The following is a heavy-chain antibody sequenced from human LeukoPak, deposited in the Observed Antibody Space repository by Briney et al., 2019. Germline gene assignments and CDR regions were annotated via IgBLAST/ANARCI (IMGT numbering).Heavy chain of an antibody. Sequence: GGSLRLSCAASGFTFRSYGMSWVRQAPGKGLEWVSAISGSGGSTYYADSVKGRFTISRDNSKNTLYLLMNSLRVDDTAVYYCAKAVDLATISVDIWGQGTMVTVSS. D-gene: IGHD5-24*01. J-gene: IGHJ3*02. CDR1: GFTFRSYG. CDR2: ISGSGGST. CDR3: AKAVDLATISVDI. V-gene: IGHV3-23*01.